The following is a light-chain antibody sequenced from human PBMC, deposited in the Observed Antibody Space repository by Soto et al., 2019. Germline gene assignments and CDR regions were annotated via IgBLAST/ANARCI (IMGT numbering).Light chain of an antibody. CDR2: DAY. V-gene: IGKV1-5*02. Sequence: DIQMTQSPSSLSASVGDRVTIICRASQSVSTRLAWYQQKPGKAPKVLIYDAYSWAGGVPSRFTGSGSGTDFTLTISSLQPEDFATYYCQQGYSTPPTFGQGTRLEIK. CDR3: QQGYSTPPT. J-gene: IGKJ5*01. CDR1: QSVSTR.